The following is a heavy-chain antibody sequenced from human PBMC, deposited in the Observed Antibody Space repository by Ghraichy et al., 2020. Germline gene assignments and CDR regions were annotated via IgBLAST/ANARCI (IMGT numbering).Heavy chain of an antibody. J-gene: IGHJ6*02. D-gene: IGHD3-22*01. CDR3: ARDKGYYPSPPYYYYGMDV. CDR2: IKQDGSEK. Sequence: GGSLRLSCAASGFTFSSYWMSWVRQAPGKGLEWVANIKQDGSEKYYVDSVKGRFTISRDNAKNSLYLQMNSLRAEDTAVYYCARDKGYYPSPPYYYYGMDVWGQGTTVTVSS. CDR1: GFTFSSYW. V-gene: IGHV3-7*03.